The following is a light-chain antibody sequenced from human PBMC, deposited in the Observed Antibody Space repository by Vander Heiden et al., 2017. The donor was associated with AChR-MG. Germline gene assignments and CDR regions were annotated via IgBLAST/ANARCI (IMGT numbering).Light chain of an antibody. CDR2: GAS. V-gene: IGKV3-15*01. CDR3: QQYENWPRT. Sequence: ELVIPQSPATLSVSPGERATLSCRASQGVNKNLAWYQQKRGKAPRRLIYGASSRATGIPARFSGSGAGTDFTLTISSLQSEDSAVYYCQQYENWPRTFGQGTKVEN. CDR1: QGVNKN. J-gene: IGKJ1*01.